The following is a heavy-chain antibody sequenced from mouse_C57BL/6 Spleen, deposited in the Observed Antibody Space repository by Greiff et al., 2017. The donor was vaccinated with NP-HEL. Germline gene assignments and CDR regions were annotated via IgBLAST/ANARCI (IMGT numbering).Heavy chain of an antibody. V-gene: IGHV10-1*01. J-gene: IGHJ4*01. D-gene: IGHD1-1*01. Sequence: VQLKESGGGLVQPKGSLKLSCAASGFSFNTYAMNWVRQAPGKGLEWVARIRSKSNNYATYYADSVKDRFTISRDDSESMLYLQMNNLKTEDTAMYYCVRQDYYGSRGAMDYWGQGTSVTVSS. CDR3: VRQDYYGSRGAMDY. CDR1: GFSFNTYA. CDR2: IRSKSNNYAT.